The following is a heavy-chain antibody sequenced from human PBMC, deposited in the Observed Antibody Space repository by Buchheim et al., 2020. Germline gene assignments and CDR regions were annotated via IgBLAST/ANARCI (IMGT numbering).Heavy chain of an antibody. Sequence: EVQLVESGGGLVQPGGFLRLSCAASGFTFSSYWMSWVRQAPGKGLEWVANIKQDGSEKYYVDSVKGRFTISRDNAKNSLYLQMNSLRAEDTAVYYCARSSGYDFYYYYGMDVWGQGTT. CDR2: IKQDGSEK. CDR1: GFTFSSYW. V-gene: IGHV3-7*01. CDR3: ARSSGYDFYYYYGMDV. D-gene: IGHD5-12*01. J-gene: IGHJ6*02.